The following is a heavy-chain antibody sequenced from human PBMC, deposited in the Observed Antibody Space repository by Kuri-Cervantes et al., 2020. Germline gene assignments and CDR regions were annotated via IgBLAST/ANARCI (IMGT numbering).Heavy chain of an antibody. CDR2: ISSSGSTI. J-gene: IGHJ6*02. D-gene: IGHD2-15*01. CDR1: GFTFSSYW. Sequence: GESLKISCAASGFTFSSYWMSWVRQAPGKGLEWVSYISSSGSTIYYADSVKGRSTISRDNSKNTLYLQMNSLRAEGTAVYYCARVPGYCSGGSCYRLYYYYGMDVWGQGTTVTDSS. CDR3: ARVPGYCSGGSCYRLYYYYGMDV. V-gene: IGHV3-48*01.